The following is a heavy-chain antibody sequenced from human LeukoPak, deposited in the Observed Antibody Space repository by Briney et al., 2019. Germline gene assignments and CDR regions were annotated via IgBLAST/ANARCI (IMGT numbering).Heavy chain of an antibody. D-gene: IGHD5-18*01. J-gene: IGHJ4*02. CDR2: ISGSGGST. Sequence: GGSLRLSCAASGFTSSSYAMSWVRQAPGKGLEWVSAISGSGGSTYYADSVKGRFTISRDNSKNTLYLQMNSLRAEDTAVYYCAKDPDKIQLWFYFDYWGQGTLVTVSS. CDR3: AKDPDKIQLWFYFDY. V-gene: IGHV3-23*01. CDR1: GFTSSSYA.